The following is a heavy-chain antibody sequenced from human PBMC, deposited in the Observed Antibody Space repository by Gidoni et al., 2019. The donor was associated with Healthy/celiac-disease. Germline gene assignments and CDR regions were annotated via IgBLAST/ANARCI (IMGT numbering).Heavy chain of an antibody. J-gene: IGHJ4*02. Sequence: GLEWMGGIIPIFGTANYAQKFQGRVTITADESTSTAYMELSSLRSEDTAVYNCASPNYYVSGSYYPFDYWGQGTLVPVS. CDR2: IIPIFGTA. CDR3: ASPNYYVSGSYYPFDY. V-gene: IGHV1-69*01. D-gene: IGHD3-10*01.